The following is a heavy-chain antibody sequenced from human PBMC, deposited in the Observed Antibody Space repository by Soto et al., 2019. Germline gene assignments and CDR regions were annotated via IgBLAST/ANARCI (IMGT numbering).Heavy chain of an antibody. CDR1: GGSISSSSYY. CDR3: ARRGLAAAAHFDY. D-gene: IGHD6-13*01. J-gene: IGHJ4*02. V-gene: IGHV4-39*01. CDR2: IYYSGNT. Sequence: PSETLSLTCTVSGGSISSSSYYWGWIRQPPGKGLEWIGSIYYSGNTYYNPSLKSRVTISVDTSKNQFSLKLSSVTAADTAVYYCARRGLAAAAHFDYWGQGTLVTVSS.